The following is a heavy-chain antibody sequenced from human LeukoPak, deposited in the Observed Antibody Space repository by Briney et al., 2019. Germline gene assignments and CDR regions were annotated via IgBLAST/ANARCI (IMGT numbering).Heavy chain of an antibody. V-gene: IGHV3-74*01. J-gene: IGHJ3*02. CDR3: ARQIEGGYHAFDI. CDR2: ISRDGSST. CDR1: GFSFSNYC. D-gene: IGHD3-16*02. Sequence: PGGSLRLSCAASGFSFSNYCMHWVRLAPGKGLVWVARISRDGSSTIYADSVKGRFTIPRYNARDTLYLQMSSLRAEDTAVYYCARQIEGGYHAFDIWGQGTMVPVSS.